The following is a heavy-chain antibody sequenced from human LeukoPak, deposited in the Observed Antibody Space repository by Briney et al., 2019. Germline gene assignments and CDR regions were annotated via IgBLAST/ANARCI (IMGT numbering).Heavy chain of an antibody. V-gene: IGHV3-30*18. D-gene: IGHD6-13*01. Sequence: GGSLRLSCAASGFTFSSYWMSWVRQVPGKGLEWVAVISYDGSNSYYADSVKGRFTISRDNSKNTLYLQMNSLRAEDAAVYYCAKGYGLQLVNNWFDPWGQGTLVTVPS. CDR1: GFTFSSYW. CDR2: ISYDGSNS. J-gene: IGHJ5*02. CDR3: AKGYGLQLVNNWFDP.